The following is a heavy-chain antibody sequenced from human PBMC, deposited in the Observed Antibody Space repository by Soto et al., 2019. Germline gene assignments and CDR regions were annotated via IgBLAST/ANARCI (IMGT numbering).Heavy chain of an antibody. CDR2: ISGSGGST. D-gene: IGHD6-6*01. CDR1: GFTFSSYA. CDR3: AKDSSSPSAHFDY. Sequence: SGGSLRLSCAASGFTFSSYAMSWVRQAPGKGLEWVSAISGSGGSTYYADSVKGRFTISRDNSKNTLYLQMNSLRAEDTAVYYCAKDSSSPSAHFDYWGQGTLVTVSS. V-gene: IGHV3-23*01. J-gene: IGHJ4*02.